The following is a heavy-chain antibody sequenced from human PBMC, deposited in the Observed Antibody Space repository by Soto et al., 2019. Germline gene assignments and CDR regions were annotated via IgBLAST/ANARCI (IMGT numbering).Heavy chain of an antibody. D-gene: IGHD3-22*01. J-gene: IGHJ4*02. CDR3: ATEYYYDSSGYYSTMGLFDY. Sequence: ASVKVSCKVSGYTLTELSMHWVRQAPGKGLERMGGFDPEDGETIYAQKFQGRVTMTEDTSTDTAYMELSSLRSEDTAVYYCATEYYYDSSGYYSTMGLFDYWGQGTLVTVSS. CDR1: GYTLTELS. CDR2: FDPEDGET. V-gene: IGHV1-24*01.